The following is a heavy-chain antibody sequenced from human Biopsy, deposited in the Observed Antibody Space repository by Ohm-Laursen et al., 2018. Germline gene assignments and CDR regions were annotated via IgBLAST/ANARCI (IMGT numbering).Heavy chain of an antibody. CDR3: ARAYFYGVGTSNYFFDS. V-gene: IGHV4-30-4*01. Sequence: SQTLSLTCTVSGGSVRSPDHRWNWVRRAPGKGLEWIGNIYYSWTTFYSPSLRGRVTIDLDRSKNQFSLTLRSVTSADTAVYFCARAYFYGVGTSNYFFDSWGQGALVTVSS. J-gene: IGHJ4*02. CDR2: IYYSWTT. CDR1: GGSVRSPDHR. D-gene: IGHD3-10*01.